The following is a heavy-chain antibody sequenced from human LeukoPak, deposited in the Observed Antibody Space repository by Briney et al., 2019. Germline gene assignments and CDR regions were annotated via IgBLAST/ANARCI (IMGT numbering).Heavy chain of an antibody. CDR2: ISGSGGST. Sequence: PGGSLRLSCAASGFTFSSYAMSWVRQAPGKGLEWVSAISGSGGSTYYADSVKGRFTISRDNSKNTLYLQMNSLRAEDTAVYYCAKALGYCSSTSCYGAFDIWGQGTMVTVSS. CDR1: GFTFSSYA. D-gene: IGHD2-2*01. V-gene: IGHV3-23*01. CDR3: AKALGYCSSTSCYGAFDI. J-gene: IGHJ3*02.